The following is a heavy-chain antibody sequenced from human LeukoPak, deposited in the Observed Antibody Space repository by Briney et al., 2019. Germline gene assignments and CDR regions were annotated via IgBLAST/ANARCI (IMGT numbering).Heavy chain of an antibody. D-gene: IGHD6-19*01. CDR1: GFTFSSYG. Sequence: GGSLRLSCAASGFTFSSYGMHWVRQAPGKGLEWVAFIRYDGSNKYYADSVKGRFTISRDDSKNTLYLQMNSLRAEDTAVYYCAKASSGWYWSYYYFMDVWGKGTTVTVSS. CDR3: AKASSGWYWSYYYFMDV. J-gene: IGHJ6*03. V-gene: IGHV3-30*02. CDR2: IRYDGSNK.